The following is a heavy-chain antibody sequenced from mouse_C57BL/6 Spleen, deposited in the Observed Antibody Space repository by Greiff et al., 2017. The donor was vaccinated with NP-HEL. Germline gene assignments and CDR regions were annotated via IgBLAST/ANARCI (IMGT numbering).Heavy chain of an antibody. CDR3: ARDGILRPVEGAWFAY. CDR2: ISYDGSN. V-gene: IGHV3-6*01. D-gene: IGHD1-2*01. Sequence: EVQLQESGPGLVKPSQSLSLTCSVTGYSITSGYYWNWIRQFPGNKLEWMGYISYDGSNNYNPSLKNRISITRDTSKNQFFLKLNSVTTEDTATYYCARDGILRPVEGAWFAYWGQGTLVTVSA. CDR1: GYSITSGYY. J-gene: IGHJ3*01.